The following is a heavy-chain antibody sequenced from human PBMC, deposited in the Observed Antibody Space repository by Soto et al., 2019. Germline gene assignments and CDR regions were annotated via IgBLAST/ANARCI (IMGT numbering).Heavy chain of an antibody. CDR2: ISSSSSYI. D-gene: IGHD3-22*01. CDR3: ARDIDYYESSGYYRDY. Sequence: EVQLVESGGGLVKPGGSLRLSCAASGFTFSSYSMNWVRQAPGKGLEWVSSISSSSSYIYYADSVKGRFTISRDNAKNSLYLLMNSLTAEVTAVYYCARDIDYYESSGYYRDYWGQGTLVTVSS. J-gene: IGHJ4*02. CDR1: GFTFSSYS. V-gene: IGHV3-21*01.